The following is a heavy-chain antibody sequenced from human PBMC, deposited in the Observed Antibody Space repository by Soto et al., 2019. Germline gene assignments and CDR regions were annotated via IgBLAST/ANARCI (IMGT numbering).Heavy chain of an antibody. CDR3: TSIEYYYYYGMDV. CDR1: GLTVSGSA. J-gene: IGHJ6*02. CDR2: IRNKGDSYAT. V-gene: IGHV3-73*02. Sequence: EVQLVESGGGLVQPGGSLKLSCAASGLTVSGSAMHWVLQASGKGLEWVGRIRNKGDSYATAYAASVKGRITISRDDSKNTVYLQLNSLKTANTAVYYCTSIEYYYYYGMDVWGQGTTVTVSS.